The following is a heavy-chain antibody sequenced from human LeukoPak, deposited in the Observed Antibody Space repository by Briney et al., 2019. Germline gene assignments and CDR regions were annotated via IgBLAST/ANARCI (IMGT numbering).Heavy chain of an antibody. Sequence: GGSLRLSCAASGFTFSSFGMHWVRQAPGEGLEWVAYIGYTGTDMYYADSVKGRFTISRDNSKNTVHLQVNSLRAADTALYSCARDLTERKYYIAYWGQGTLVTVSS. CDR3: ARDLTERKYYIAY. J-gene: IGHJ4*02. D-gene: IGHD2-8*02. CDR2: IGYTGTDM. V-gene: IGHV3-30*02. CDR1: GFTFSSFG.